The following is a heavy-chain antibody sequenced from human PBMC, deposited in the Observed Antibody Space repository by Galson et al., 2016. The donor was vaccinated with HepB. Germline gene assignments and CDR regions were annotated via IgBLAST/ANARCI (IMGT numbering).Heavy chain of an antibody. J-gene: IGHJ6*02. D-gene: IGHD3-10*01. Sequence: SLRLSCAASGFTFSRSDMHWVRQAPGKGLQWVSGISGSINATYYADSVKGRFIISRDDSKNTLYLQMHSLRAEDTALYYCAKLPSRYYGSGAVYGMDIWGQGTTVTVSS. CDR3: AKLPSRYYGSGAVYGMDI. CDR2: ISGSINAT. V-gene: IGHV3-23*01. CDR1: GFTFSRSD.